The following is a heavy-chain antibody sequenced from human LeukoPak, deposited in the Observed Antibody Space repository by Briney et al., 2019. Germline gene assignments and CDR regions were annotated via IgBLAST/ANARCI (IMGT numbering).Heavy chain of an antibody. CDR3: ARGASGYYQFDY. CDR1: GGSISPYY. J-gene: IGHJ4*02. CDR2: IYTSGST. Sequence: VKPSETLSLTFAVSGGSISPYYWSWIRQPAGKGLEWIGRIYTSGSTNYNPSLKSRVTMSVDASKNQFSLKLSSVTAADTAVYYCARGASGYYQFDYWGQGTLVTVSS. V-gene: IGHV4-4*07. D-gene: IGHD3-22*01.